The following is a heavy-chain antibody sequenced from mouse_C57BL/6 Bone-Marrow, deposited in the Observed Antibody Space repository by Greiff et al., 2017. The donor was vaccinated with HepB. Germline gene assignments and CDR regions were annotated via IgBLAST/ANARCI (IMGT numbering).Heavy chain of an antibody. CDR2: IYPGDGDT. J-gene: IGHJ3*01. Sequence: QVHVKQSGPELVKPGASVKISCKASGYAFSSYWMNWVKQRPGKGLEWIGRIYPGDGDTNYNGKLKGKATLTSDKSSSTAYMLLSSLTSEDSAVYFCAGGNWAGGGFAYWGQGTLVTVSA. CDR3: AGGNWAGGGFAY. CDR1: GYAFSSYW. V-gene: IGHV1-82*01. D-gene: IGHD4-1*01.